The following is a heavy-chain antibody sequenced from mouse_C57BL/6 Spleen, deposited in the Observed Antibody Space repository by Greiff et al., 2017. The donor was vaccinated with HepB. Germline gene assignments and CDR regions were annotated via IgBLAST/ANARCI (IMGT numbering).Heavy chain of an antibody. V-gene: IGHV2-5*01. J-gene: IGHJ1*03. Sequence: VQLQESGPGLVQPSQSLSITCTVSGFSLTSYGVHWVRQSPGKGLEWLGVIWRGGSTDYNAAFMSRLSITKDNSKSRVFFKMNSLQADDTAIYYCAKTHYYGSSYWYFDVWGTGTTVTVAS. CDR1: GFSLTSYG. CDR2: IWRGGST. CDR3: AKTHYYGSSYWYFDV. D-gene: IGHD1-1*01.